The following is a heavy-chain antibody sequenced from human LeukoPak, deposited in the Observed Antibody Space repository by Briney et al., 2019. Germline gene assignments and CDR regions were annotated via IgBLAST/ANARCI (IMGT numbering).Heavy chain of an antibody. V-gene: IGHV4-34*01. CDR3: ARGMRWLNHYFDY. CDR1: GGSFSGYY. D-gene: IGHD5-24*01. Sequence: SETLPLTCAVYGGSFSGYYWSWIRQPPGKGLEWIGEINHSGSTNYNPSLKSRVTISVDTSKNQFSLKLSSVTAADTAVYYCARGMRWLNHYFDYWGQGTLVTVSS. J-gene: IGHJ4*02. CDR2: INHSGST.